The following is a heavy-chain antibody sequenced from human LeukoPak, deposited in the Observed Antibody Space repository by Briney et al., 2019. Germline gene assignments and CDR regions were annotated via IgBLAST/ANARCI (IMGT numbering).Heavy chain of an antibody. V-gene: IGHV4-61*01. CDR1: GGSISSGNYY. D-gene: IGHD3-3*01. CDR2: IYYSGST. J-gene: IGHJ2*01. Sequence: SQTLSLTCTVSGGSISSGNYYWSWIRQPPGKGLEWIGYIYYSGSTNYNPSLRSRVTISVDTSKNQFSLKLSSVTAADTAVYYCARASEDFWSGYQVHWYFDLWGRGTLVTVSS. CDR3: ARASEDFWSGYQVHWYFDL.